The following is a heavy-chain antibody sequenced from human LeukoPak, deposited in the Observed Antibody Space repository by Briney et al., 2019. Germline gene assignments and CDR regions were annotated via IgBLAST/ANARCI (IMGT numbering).Heavy chain of an antibody. CDR2: ISGSGGST. Sequence: GRSLRLSCAASGFTFSSYAMSWVRQAPGKGLEWVSAISGSGGSTYYADSVKGRFTISRDNSKNTLYLQMNSLRAEDTAVYYCAKDPTVAATPYYFDYWGQGTLVTVSS. J-gene: IGHJ4*02. V-gene: IGHV3-23*01. CDR3: AKDPTVAATPYYFDY. CDR1: GFTFSSYA. D-gene: IGHD6-19*01.